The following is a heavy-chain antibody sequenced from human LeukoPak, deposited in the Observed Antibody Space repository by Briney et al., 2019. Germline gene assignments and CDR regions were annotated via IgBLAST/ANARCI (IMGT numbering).Heavy chain of an antibody. CDR2: INTDGSST. D-gene: IGHD2-2*01. CDR1: GFTFSSYW. V-gene: IGHV3-74*01. CDR3: ARYCSSTSCYEDYYYYYYMDV. J-gene: IGHJ6*03. Sequence: AGGSLRLSCAASGFTFSSYWMHWVRQAPGKGLVWVSRINTDGSSTSYADSVKGRFTISRDNAKNTLYLQMNSLRAEDTAVYYCARYCSSTSCYEDYYYYYYMDVWGKGTTVTVSS.